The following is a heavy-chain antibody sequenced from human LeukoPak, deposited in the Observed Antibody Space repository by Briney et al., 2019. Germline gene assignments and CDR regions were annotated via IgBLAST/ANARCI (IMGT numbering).Heavy chain of an antibody. CDR1: GYTFSSYD. D-gene: IGHD2-2*03. J-gene: IGHJ6*02. V-gene: IGHV1-8*01. CDR3: ARGGMDLHGMDV. CDR2: MNPNSGNT. Sequence: ASVKVSCKASGYTFSSYDVYWVRQATGQGLECIGWMNPNSGNTGYAQKFQGRVTMTRNTSITTAYMELSSLRSEDTAVYYCARGGMDLHGMDVWGQGTTVTVSS.